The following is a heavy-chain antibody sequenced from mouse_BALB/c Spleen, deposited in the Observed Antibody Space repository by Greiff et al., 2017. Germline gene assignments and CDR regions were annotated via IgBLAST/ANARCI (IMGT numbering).Heavy chain of an antibody. CDR2: IDPANGNT. V-gene: IGHV14-3*02. CDR1: GFNIKDTY. Sequence: EVQLQQSGAELVKPGASVKLSCTASGFNIKDTYMHWVKQRPEQGLEWIGRIDPANGNTKYDPKFQGKATITADTSSNTAYLQLSSLTSEDTAVYYGARDYRYALDYWGQGTSVTVSS. CDR3: ARDYRYALDY. J-gene: IGHJ4*01. D-gene: IGHD2-14*01.